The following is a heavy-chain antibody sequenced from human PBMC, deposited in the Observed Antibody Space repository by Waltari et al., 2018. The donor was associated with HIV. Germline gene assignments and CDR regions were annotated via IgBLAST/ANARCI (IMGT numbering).Heavy chain of an antibody. J-gene: IGHJ6*02. D-gene: IGHD1-7*01. CDR3: ARSRRAGTGGGMDV. CDR2: INHSGST. CDR1: GGSFSGYY. Sequence: QVQLQQWGAGLLKPSETLSLTCAVYGGSFSGYYWSWIRQPPGKGLEWIGEINHSGSTNYNPSLKSRVTISVDTSKNQFSLKLSSVTAADTAVYYCARSRRAGTGGGMDVWGQGTTVTVSS. V-gene: IGHV4-34*01.